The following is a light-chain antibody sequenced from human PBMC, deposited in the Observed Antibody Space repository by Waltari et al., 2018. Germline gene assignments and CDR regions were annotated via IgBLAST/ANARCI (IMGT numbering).Light chain of an antibody. CDR2: GAS. V-gene: IGKV1-27*01. J-gene: IGKJ1*01. CDR1: KDIGNR. CDR3: QKYDTAVRT. Sequence: DIQTTQSPSSLSASVGDTVAITFRATKDIGNRLAWFQQKPGKVPDLLIYGASTLQSGVPSRFSGSGSVTDFTLTISSLQPEDVATYYCQKYDTAVRTFGQGTKVEIK.